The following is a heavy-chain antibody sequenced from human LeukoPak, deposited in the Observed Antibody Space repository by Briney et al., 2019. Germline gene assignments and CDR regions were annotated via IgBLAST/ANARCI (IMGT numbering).Heavy chain of an antibody. V-gene: IGHV3-30-3*01. CDR1: GFTFSSYA. Sequence: GGSLRLSCAASGFTFSSYAMHRVRQAPGKGLEWVAVISYDGSNKYYADSVKGRFTISRDNSKNTLYLQMNSLRAEDTAVYYCASPRADYGDYFDYGGQGTLVTVSS. CDR2: ISYDGSNK. J-gene: IGHJ4*02. CDR3: ASPRADYGDYFDY. D-gene: IGHD4-17*01.